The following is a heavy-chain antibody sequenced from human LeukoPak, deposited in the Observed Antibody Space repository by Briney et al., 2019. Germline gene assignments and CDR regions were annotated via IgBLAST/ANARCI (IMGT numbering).Heavy chain of an antibody. V-gene: IGHV3-66*01. D-gene: IGHD2-15*01. CDR2: IYRDDST. CDR3: ARVRYCSGGTYETGAFDY. J-gene: IGHJ4*02. Sequence: GGSLRLSCAASGFTVSGDYMTWLRQAPPKGLEWVSLIYRDDSTYYADSVRHRFTISIDIYKNTLYLQMKSRRAGDTALYYCARVRYCSGGTYETGAFDYWGQGTLVTVSS. CDR1: GFTVSGDY.